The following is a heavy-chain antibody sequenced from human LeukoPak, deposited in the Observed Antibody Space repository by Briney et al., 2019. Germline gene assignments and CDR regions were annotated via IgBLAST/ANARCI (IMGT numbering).Heavy chain of an antibody. D-gene: IGHD6-25*01. V-gene: IGHV1-46*01. CDR2: INPSGGNT. Sequence: ASVKVSCKASGYTFTNYYMHWVRQAPGQGLEWMGRINPSGGNTDYAQKFQGRVTMTRDTSTSTVYMELGSLISEDTAVYYCVSYSSGYYFDYWGQGTLVTVSS. CDR1: GYTFTNYY. CDR3: VSYSSGYYFDY. J-gene: IGHJ4*02.